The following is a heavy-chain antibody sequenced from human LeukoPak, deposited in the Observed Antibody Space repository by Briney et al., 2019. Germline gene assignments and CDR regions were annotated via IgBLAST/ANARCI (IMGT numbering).Heavy chain of an antibody. D-gene: IGHD2-15*01. Sequence: SQTLSLTCTVSGGSISSGGYYWSWIRQHPGKDLEWIGYIYYSGSTYYNPSPKSRVTISVDTSKNQFSLKLSSVTAADTAVYYCARDGGSQTNYYYYGLDVWGKGTTVTVSS. CDR2: IYYSGST. V-gene: IGHV4-31*03. CDR3: ARDGGSQTNYYYYGLDV. J-gene: IGHJ6*04. CDR1: GGSISSGGYY.